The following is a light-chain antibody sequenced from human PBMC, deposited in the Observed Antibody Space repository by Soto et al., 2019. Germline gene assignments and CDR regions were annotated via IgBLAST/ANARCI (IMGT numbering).Light chain of an antibody. CDR2: ENV. CDR3: QSYDTSLSVV. V-gene: IGLV1-40*01. CDR1: SSNLGIGYD. J-gene: IGLJ2*01. Sequence: QSVLTQPPSVSGAPGQRVTISCTGSSSNLGIGYDVHWYVQLPGKAPKLVVFENVNRPSGVPDRFSGSKSGTSASLAITGLRTEDEGDYYCQSYDTSLSVVFGGGTKLTVL.